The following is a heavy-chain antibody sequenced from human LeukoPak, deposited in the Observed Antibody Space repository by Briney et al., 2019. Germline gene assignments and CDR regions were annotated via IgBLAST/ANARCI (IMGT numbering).Heavy chain of an antibody. J-gene: IGHJ5*02. D-gene: IGHD4-17*01. CDR2: IYTSGST. Sequence: PSETLSLTCTVSGGSTSSYYWNWIRQPAGKGLEWIGRIYTSGSTNYNPSLKSRVTMSVDTSKNQFSLKLSSVTAADTAVYYCASLADGDYGGWFDPWGQGTLVTVSS. CDR3: ASLADGDYGGWFDP. CDR1: GGSTSSYY. V-gene: IGHV4-4*07.